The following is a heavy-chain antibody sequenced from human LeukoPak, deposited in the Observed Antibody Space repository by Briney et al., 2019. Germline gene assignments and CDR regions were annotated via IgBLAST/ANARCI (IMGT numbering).Heavy chain of an antibody. CDR2: INHSGST. V-gene: IGHV4-34*01. J-gene: IGHJ3*02. CDR3: ARDQAFDI. Sequence: NSSETLSLTCAVYGGSFSGYYWSWIRQPPGKGLEWIGEINHSGSTNYNPSLKSRVTISVDTPKNQFSLKLSSVTAADTAVYYCARDQAFDIWGQGTMVTVSS. CDR1: GGSFSGYY.